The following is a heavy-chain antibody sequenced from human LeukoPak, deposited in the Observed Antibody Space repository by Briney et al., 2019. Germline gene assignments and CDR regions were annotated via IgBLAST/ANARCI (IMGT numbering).Heavy chain of an antibody. CDR3: ARDGGNSGYDLFDY. CDR1: GFTFSTYW. Sequence: PGGSLRLSCAASGFTFSTYWMTWVRQAPGKGLEWVANIKRDGSEKFYVDSVKGRFTISRDNVKNALYLQMNSLRVEDTAVYYCARDGGNSGYDLFDYWGQGTLVTVSS. J-gene: IGHJ4*02. CDR2: IKRDGSEK. V-gene: IGHV3-7*01. D-gene: IGHD5-12*01.